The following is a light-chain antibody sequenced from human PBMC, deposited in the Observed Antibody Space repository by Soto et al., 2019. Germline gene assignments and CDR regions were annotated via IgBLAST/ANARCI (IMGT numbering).Light chain of an antibody. J-gene: IGLJ1*01. CDR3: SSYKTTNTYV. CDR1: SSDVGGYNY. Sequence: QSVLTQPASVSGSPGQSITISCTGTSSDVGGYNYVSWYQQHPGKAPKLMIYEVSNRPSGVSNRFSGSKSGNTASLTISGLQDEDEADHYCSSYKTTNTYVFGTGTKVTVL. CDR2: EVS. V-gene: IGLV2-14*01.